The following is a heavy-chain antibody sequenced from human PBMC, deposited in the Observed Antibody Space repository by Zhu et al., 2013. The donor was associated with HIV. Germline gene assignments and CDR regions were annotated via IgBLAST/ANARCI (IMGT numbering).Heavy chain of an antibody. D-gene: IGHD2-21*01. J-gene: IGHJ4*02. V-gene: IGHV1-2*02. Sequence: QVQLVQSGAEVKKPGASVKVSCKASGYSFDGYYMHWVRQVPGQGFEWMGWINTNSGGANYAQNFQGRVTMTRDTSITTAYMELSRLTSDDTAVYYCARIRWACGGDCYYLDFWGQGTLVTVSS. CDR1: GYSFDGYY. CDR3: ARIRWACGGDCYYLDF. CDR2: INTNSGGA.